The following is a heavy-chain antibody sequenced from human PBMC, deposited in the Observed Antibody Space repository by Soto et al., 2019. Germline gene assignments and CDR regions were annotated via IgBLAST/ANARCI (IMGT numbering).Heavy chain of an antibody. CDR3: ARQDYDILTGYYRGWFDP. J-gene: IGHJ5*02. Sequence: SETLSLTCTVSGGSISSYYWSWIRQPPGKGLEWIGYIYYSGSTNYNPSLKSRVTISVDTSKNQFSLKLSSVTAADTAVYYCARQDYDILTGYYRGWFDPWGQGTLVTVSS. CDR1: GGSISSYY. D-gene: IGHD3-9*01. CDR2: IYYSGST. V-gene: IGHV4-59*01.